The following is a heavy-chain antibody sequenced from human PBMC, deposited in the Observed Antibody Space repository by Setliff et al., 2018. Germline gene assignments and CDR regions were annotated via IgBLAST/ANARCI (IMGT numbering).Heavy chain of an antibody. CDR2: IYHSGST. CDR3: ARSSYSGSYLNV. J-gene: IGHJ6*02. V-gene: IGHV4-4*02. D-gene: IGHD1-26*01. Sequence: SETLSLTCAVSGDSISSSNWWNWVRQPPGKGLEWIGEIYHSGSTKYNLSLKSRVTISVDKSKNQFSLKLSSVTAADTAVYYCARSSYSGSYLNVWGQGTTVT. CDR1: GDSISSSNW.